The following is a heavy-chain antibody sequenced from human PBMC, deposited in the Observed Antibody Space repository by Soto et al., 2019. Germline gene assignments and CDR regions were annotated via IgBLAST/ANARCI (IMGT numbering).Heavy chain of an antibody. J-gene: IGHJ3*02. CDR1: GFTFSGFA. CDR3: ARDQRYCSGGTCYSGHAFDI. D-gene: IGHD2-15*01. V-gene: IGHV3-30-3*01. CDR2: VSFDGSNE. Sequence: GGSLRLSCAASGFTFSGFAIHWVRQAPGKGLEWVSTVSFDGSNEYYADSVKGRFTISRDNSKNTLSLQMNSLRAEDTAVYYFARDQRYCSGGTCYSGHAFDIWGQGTMVTVSS.